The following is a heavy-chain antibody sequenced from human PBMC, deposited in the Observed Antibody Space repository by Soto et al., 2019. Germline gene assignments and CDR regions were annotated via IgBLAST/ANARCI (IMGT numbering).Heavy chain of an antibody. D-gene: IGHD3-9*01. CDR3: AREKDYDILADYKRAGGLDY. J-gene: IGHJ4*02. Sequence: VASVTVSCKSSGYSFTGYCVHWVRQAPGPGLEWMVSSNPNTGATKYAQKLQGRVTMTRDTSITTGYMARSRLRSDETAVYFCAREKDYDILADYKRAGGLDYWGQGTQVTVS. CDR2: SNPNTGAT. CDR1: GYSFTGYC. V-gene: IGHV1-2*02.